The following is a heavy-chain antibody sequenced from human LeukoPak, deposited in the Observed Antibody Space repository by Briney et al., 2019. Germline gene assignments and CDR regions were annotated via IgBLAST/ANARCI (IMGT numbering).Heavy chain of an antibody. J-gene: IGHJ4*02. CDR1: GYTFTSYY. CDR3: ARDRYCSGGSSDDRGFFDY. D-gene: IGHD2-15*01. V-gene: IGHV1-46*01. CDR2: INPSGGST. Sequence: ASVKVSCKASGYTFTSYYMHWVRQAPGQGLEWMGIINPSGGSTSYAQKFQGRVTMTRDTSTSTVYMELSSLRSEDTAVYYCARDRYCSGGSSDDRGFFDYWGQGTLVTVSS.